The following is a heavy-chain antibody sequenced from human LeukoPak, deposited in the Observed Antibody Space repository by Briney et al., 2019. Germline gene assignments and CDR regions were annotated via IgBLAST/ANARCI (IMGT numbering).Heavy chain of an antibody. CDR3: AKVSYDSSGYYYLWYLDY. CDR1: GFTFSRYG. CDR2: ISGSGGRT. D-gene: IGHD3-22*01. V-gene: IGHV3-23*01. J-gene: IGHJ4*02. Sequence: PGGSLRLSCAASGFTFSRYGMSWVRQAPGKGLEWVSAISGSGGRTYYADSVKGRFTISRDNSKNTLYLQMNSLRAEDTAVYYCAKVSYDSSGYYYLWYLDYWGQGTLVTVSS.